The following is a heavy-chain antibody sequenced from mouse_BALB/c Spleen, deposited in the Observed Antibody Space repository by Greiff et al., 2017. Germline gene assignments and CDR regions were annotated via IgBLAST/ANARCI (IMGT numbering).Heavy chain of an antibody. CDR3: TRESQSPHYYGSSYYFDY. CDR1: GFTFSSYT. CDR2: ISSGGSYT. D-gene: IGHD1-1*01. J-gene: IGHJ2*01. V-gene: IGHV5-6-4*01. Sequence: EVHLVESGGGLVKPGGSLKLSCAASGFTFSSYTMSWVRQTPEKRLEWVATISSGGSYTYYPDSVKGRFTISRDNAKNTLYLQMSSLKSEDTAMYYCTRESQSPHYYGSSYYFDYWGQGTTLTVSS.